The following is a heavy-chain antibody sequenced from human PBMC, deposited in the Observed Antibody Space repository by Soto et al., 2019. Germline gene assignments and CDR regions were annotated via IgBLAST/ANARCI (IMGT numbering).Heavy chain of an antibody. CDR1: GFTFSSYW. Sequence: EVQLVESGGGLVQPGGSLRLSCAASGFTFSSYWMHWVRQAPGKGLVWVSHTNLDGSITAYADSVKGRFTTSRDNAKNTVYLQMNTLRAEDTAVYYCARGRGGAFDFWGQGTLVTVSS. D-gene: IGHD3-16*01. V-gene: IGHV3-74*01. J-gene: IGHJ4*02. CDR2: TNLDGSIT. CDR3: ARGRGGAFDF.